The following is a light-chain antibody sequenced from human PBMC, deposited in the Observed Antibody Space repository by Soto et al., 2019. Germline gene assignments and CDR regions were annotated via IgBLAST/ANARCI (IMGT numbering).Light chain of an antibody. V-gene: IGKV1-5*03. CDR2: KAS. Sequence: DIQMTQSPSTLSASVGDRVTITCRASQSINSWLAWYQQKPGKAPKLLIYKASSLESGVPPRFSGSESGTGFTLTISSLQPDDYATYYCQEYNGYSWTFGQGTKVDIK. CDR3: QEYNGYSWT. J-gene: IGKJ1*01. CDR1: QSINSW.